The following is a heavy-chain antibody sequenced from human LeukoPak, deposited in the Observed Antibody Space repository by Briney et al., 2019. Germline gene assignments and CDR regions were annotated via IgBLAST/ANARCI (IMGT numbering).Heavy chain of an antibody. CDR3: ARHSGYASLDY. CDR2: INPNSGGT. V-gene: IGHV1-2*02. Sequence: ASVKVSCKASGYTFTNYGISWVRQAPGQGLEWMGWINPNSGGTNYAQKFQGRVTMTRDTSISTAYMELSRLRSDDTAVYYCARHSGYASLDYWGQGTLVTVSS. J-gene: IGHJ4*02. D-gene: IGHD5-12*01. CDR1: GYTFTNYG.